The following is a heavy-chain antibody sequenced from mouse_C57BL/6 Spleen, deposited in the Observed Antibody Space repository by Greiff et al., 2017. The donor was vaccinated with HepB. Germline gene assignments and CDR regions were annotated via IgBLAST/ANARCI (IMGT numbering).Heavy chain of an antibody. CDR3: ARFPGRTYWYFDF. J-gene: IGHJ1*03. CDR1: GYTFTDYN. CDR2: INPNNGGT. V-gene: IGHV1-18*01. Sequence: VQLKQSGPELVKPGASVKIPCKASGYTFTDYNMDWVKQSHGKSLEWIGDINPNNGGTIYNQKFKGKATLTADKSSSTAYMELRSLTSEDTAVYYCARFPGRTYWYFDFWGTGTTVTVSS.